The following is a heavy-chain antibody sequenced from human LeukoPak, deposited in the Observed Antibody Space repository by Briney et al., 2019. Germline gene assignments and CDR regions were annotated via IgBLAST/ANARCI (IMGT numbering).Heavy chain of an antibody. CDR3: AKRHRGSSSWDDY. V-gene: IGHV3-23*01. Sequence: GGSLRLSCAASGFTFSSYAMSWVRQAPGKGLEWVSAISSSGGSTYYADSVKGRFTISRDNSKNTLYLQMNSLRAEDTAVYYCAKRHRGSSSWDDYWGQGTLVTVSS. CDR1: GFTFSSYA. D-gene: IGHD6-13*01. CDR2: ISSSGGST. J-gene: IGHJ4*02.